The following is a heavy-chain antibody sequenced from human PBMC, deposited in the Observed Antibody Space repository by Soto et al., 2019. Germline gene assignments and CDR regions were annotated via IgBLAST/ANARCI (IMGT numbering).Heavy chain of an antibody. V-gene: IGHV4-39*02. CDR2: LYYGVTT. CDR3: ATRLLLRQLWFDS. CDR1: GGSVSNGGYY. J-gene: IGHJ5*02. D-gene: IGHD1-1*01. Sequence: SETLSLTCTVSGGSVSNGGYYWGWIRQPPGKGLEWIVSLYYGVTTYYNPSLKSRVAISVDTSKTHFSLELTSVTAADTAVYYCATRLLLRQLWFDSWGRGTLVTVSS.